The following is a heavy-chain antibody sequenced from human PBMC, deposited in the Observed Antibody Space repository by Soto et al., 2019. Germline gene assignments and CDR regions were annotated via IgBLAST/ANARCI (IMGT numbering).Heavy chain of an antibody. CDR1: GFTFSTYT. V-gene: IGHV3-30*09. CDR3: AREGLMGYYGMDV. D-gene: IGHD3-16*01. CDR2: ISYDGHNT. Sequence: QVQLVESGGGVVQPWRSLRLSCAASGFTFSTYTMHWVRQAPGKGLEWVAVISYDGHNTNYAVSVKGRIVISRDNSKNTLSVVMNSLKGEVTAVYYCAREGLMGYYGMDVWVQGTKVTVSS. J-gene: IGHJ6*02.